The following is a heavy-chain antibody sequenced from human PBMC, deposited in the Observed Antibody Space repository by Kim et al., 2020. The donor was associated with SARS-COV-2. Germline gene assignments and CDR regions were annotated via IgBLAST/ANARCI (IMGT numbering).Heavy chain of an antibody. CDR1: GGSVSSGSYY. CDR2: IYYSGST. D-gene: IGHD6-19*01. CDR3: ASANGYSSGWGVFDY. V-gene: IGHV4-61*01. Sequence: SETLSLTCTVSGGSVSSGSYYWSWIRQPPWKGLEWIGYIYYSGSTNYIPSLNSRVTISVDTSKNQFSLKLSSVTAADTAVYYCASANGYSSGWGVFDYWGQGTLVTVSS. J-gene: IGHJ4*02.